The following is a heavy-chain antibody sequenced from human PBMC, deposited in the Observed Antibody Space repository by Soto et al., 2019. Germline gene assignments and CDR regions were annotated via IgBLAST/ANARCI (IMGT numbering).Heavy chain of an antibody. CDR3: VSGSYHPYNWFDP. J-gene: IGHJ5*02. Sequence: EVQLVESGGGLVKPGGSLRLSCAASGFTFSSYPMNWVRQAPGEGLEWVSFIGSRSDYIYYADSVKGRFTISRDNDKNSPYLQMNSLRAEDTAVYYCVSGSYHPYNWFDPWGPGTLVTVSS. CDR1: GFTFSSYP. V-gene: IGHV3-21*01. D-gene: IGHD3-10*01. CDR2: IGSRSDYI.